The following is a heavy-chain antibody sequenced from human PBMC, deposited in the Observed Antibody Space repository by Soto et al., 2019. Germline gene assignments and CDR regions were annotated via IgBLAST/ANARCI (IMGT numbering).Heavy chain of an antibody. CDR1: GFTFTIYW. CDR3: AYGADGPLYFQH. CDR2: VKQDGSEK. Sequence: PWGSLRLSCAASGFTFTIYWMTWVRQAPGKGLEWVANVKQDGSEKYYVDSVKGRFTISRDNAKNSLFLQMNSLRADDSAVYYCAYGADGPLYFQHWGQGTLVTVS. J-gene: IGHJ1*01. V-gene: IGHV3-7*01. D-gene: IGHD4-17*01.